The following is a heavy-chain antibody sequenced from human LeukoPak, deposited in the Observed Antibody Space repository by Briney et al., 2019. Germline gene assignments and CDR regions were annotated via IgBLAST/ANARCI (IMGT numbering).Heavy chain of an antibody. D-gene: IGHD5/OR15-5a*01. CDR2: ISYDGSNK. Sequence: GGSLRLSCAASGFTFSNYALHWVRQAPGKGLEWVADISYDGSNKNYADSVKGRFTISRDNSKNTLYLQMNSLRAEDTAVYYCATKLSTDPHYFDYWGQGILVTVSS. J-gene: IGHJ4*02. CDR1: GFTFSNYA. V-gene: IGHV3-30-3*01. CDR3: ATKLSTDPHYFDY.